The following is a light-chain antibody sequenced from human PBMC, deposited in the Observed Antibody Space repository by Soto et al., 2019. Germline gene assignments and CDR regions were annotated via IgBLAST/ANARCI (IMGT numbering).Light chain of an antibody. J-gene: IGLJ2*01. CDR3: SSYTSSRTLV. V-gene: IGLV2-14*01. CDR2: EVS. CDR1: SSDVGGYNY. Sequence: QSALTQPASVCGSPGQSITISCSGTSSDVGGYNYVSWYQQHPGKAPKLMICEVSNRPSGVSNRFSGSKSGNTASLTISGLQAEDEADYYCSSYTSSRTLVFGGGTKLTVL.